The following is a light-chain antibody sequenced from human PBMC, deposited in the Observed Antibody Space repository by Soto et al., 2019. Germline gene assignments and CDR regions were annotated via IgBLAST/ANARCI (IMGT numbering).Light chain of an antibody. CDR2: WAS. CDR3: QQYYTTPFT. J-gene: IGKJ3*01. Sequence: DIVMTQSPDSLAVSLGERATINCKSSQSVLSSSNNENYLAWYQQKPRQPPKLLIYWASTRDSGVPDRFSGRGSGTHFSLTISSLQAEDVAVYYCQQYYTTPFTFGPGTKVDIK. V-gene: IGKV4-1*01. CDR1: QSVLSSSNNENY.